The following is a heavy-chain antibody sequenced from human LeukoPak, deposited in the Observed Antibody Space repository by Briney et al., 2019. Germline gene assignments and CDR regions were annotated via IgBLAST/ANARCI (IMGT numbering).Heavy chain of an antibody. Sequence: GGSLKLSCAASGFTFSSYAMHWVRQAPGKGLEWVAVISYDGSNKYYADSVKGRFTISRDNSKNTLYLQMNSLRAEDTAVYYCASPDYYDSSGHQHIDYWGQGTLVTVSS. CDR3: ASPDYYDSSGHQHIDY. D-gene: IGHD3-22*01. V-gene: IGHV3-30*04. CDR2: ISYDGSNK. CDR1: GFTFSSYA. J-gene: IGHJ4*02.